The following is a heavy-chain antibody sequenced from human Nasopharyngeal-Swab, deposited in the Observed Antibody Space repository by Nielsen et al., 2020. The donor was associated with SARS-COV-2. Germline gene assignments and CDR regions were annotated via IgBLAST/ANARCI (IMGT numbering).Heavy chain of an antibody. CDR3: ARGGSTTHDAFDI. J-gene: IGHJ3*02. V-gene: IGHV4-34*01. D-gene: IGHD4-11*01. CDR1: GGSFSGYY. Sequence: GSLRLSCAVYGGSFSGYYWSWIRQPPGKGLEWIEEINHSGSTNYNPSLKSRVTISVDTSKNQFSLKLSSVTAADTAVYYCARGGSTTHDAFDIWGQGTMVTVSS. CDR2: INHSGST.